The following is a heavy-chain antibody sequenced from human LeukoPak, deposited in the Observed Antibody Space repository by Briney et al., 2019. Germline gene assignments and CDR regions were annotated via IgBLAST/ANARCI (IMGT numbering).Heavy chain of an antibody. J-gene: IGHJ6*02. CDR1: GGSISNYY. Sequence: PSETLSLTCTVSGGSISNYYWSWIRQPPGKGLEWIGYIYYSGSTNYNPSLKSRVTISVDTSKNQFSLKLSSVTAADTAVYYCARCSMIRRAKRGMDVWGQGTTVTVSS. D-gene: IGHD3-10*01. CDR2: IYYSGST. V-gene: IGHV4-59*08. CDR3: ARCSMIRRAKRGMDV.